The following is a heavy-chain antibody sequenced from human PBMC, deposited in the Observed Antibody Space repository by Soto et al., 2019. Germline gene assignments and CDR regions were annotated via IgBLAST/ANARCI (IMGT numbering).Heavy chain of an antibody. Sequence: EVQLLESGGGLVQPGGSLRLSCAASGFMFANYAMGWVRQAPGKGLEWVANINQDGSDNLFADSVKGRFTISRDNAQKSVYLQMNSLRAEDTAVYYCARGAGGWNYYYAMDVWGQGTTVTVS. D-gene: IGHD6-19*01. CDR1: GFMFANYA. V-gene: IGHV3-7*03. CDR2: INQDGSDN. CDR3: ARGAGGWNYYYAMDV. J-gene: IGHJ6*02.